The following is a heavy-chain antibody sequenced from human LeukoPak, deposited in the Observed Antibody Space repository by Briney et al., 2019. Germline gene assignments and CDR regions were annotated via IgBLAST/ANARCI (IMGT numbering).Heavy chain of an antibody. CDR3: AKDSQGCERPIEH. CDR1: GFIFNSYA. D-gene: IGHD1-1*01. J-gene: IGHJ1*01. V-gene: IGHV3-23*01. Sequence: PGGSLRLSCAASGFIFNSYAMNWVRQAPGKGLEWVSAISGSGRNTYYADSVKGRFTVSRDNSKNTLYLQMNSLRAEDTAMYYCAKDSQGCERPIEHWGQGTLATVSS. CDR2: ISGSGRNT.